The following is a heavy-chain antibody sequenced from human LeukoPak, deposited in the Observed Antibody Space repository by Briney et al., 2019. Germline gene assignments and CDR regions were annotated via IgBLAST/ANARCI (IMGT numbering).Heavy chain of an antibody. Sequence: ASVKVSCKASGYTFTGYYMHWVRQAPGQGLEWMGGIIPIFGTANYAQKFQGRVTITADKSTSTAYMELSSLRSEDTAVYYCAMAAILSHFFRWGQGTLVTVSS. CDR3: AMAAILSHFFR. V-gene: IGHV1-69*06. CDR2: IIPIFGTA. J-gene: IGHJ4*02. D-gene: IGHD2/OR15-2a*01. CDR1: GYTFTGYY.